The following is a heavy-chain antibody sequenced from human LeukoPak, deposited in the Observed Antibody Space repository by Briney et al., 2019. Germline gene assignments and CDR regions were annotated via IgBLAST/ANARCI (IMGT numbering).Heavy chain of an antibody. CDR1: GYSFTNYW. CDR2: IYPGDSDT. Sequence: GESLKISCQGSGYSFTNYWIGWVRQMPGKGLEWMGIIYPGDSDTRYSPSFQGQVTISADKSINTAYLQWSSLKASDTAMYYCARRGGYYFDSHPPQARAYLDLWGRGTLVTVSS. J-gene: IGHJ2*01. D-gene: IGHD3-22*01. CDR3: ARRGGYYFDSHPPQARAYLDL. V-gene: IGHV5-51*01.